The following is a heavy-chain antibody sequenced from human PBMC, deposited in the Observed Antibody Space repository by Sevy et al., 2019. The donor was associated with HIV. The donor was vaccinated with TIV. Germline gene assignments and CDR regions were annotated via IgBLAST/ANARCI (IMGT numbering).Heavy chain of an antibody. Sequence: ASVKVSCKASGGTVSSYAISWVRQAPGQGLEWMGRFIPISGTANYAQKFQGRVTITADESTSTVYMDLSRLKSEDSAVYYCASELHYDILTGYYTLDYWGQGTLVTVSS. CDR3: ASELHYDILTGYYTLDY. D-gene: IGHD3-9*01. J-gene: IGHJ4*02. V-gene: IGHV1-69*13. CDR1: GGTVSSYA. CDR2: FIPISGTA.